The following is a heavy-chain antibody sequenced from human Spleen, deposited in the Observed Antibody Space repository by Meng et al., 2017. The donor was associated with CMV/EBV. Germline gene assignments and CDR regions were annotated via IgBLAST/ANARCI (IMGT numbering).Heavy chain of an antibody. Sequence: SVKVSCKASGGTFSSYAISWVRQAPGQGLEWMGGIIPILGIANYAQKFQGRVTITADKSTSTAYMELSSLRSEDTAVYYCARSDIVVVPAAMSSHYYYYGMDVWGQGTTVTVSS. J-gene: IGHJ6*02. CDR1: GGTFSSYA. D-gene: IGHD2-2*01. CDR3: ARSDIVVVPAAMSSHYYYYGMDV. V-gene: IGHV1-69*10. CDR2: IIPILGIA.